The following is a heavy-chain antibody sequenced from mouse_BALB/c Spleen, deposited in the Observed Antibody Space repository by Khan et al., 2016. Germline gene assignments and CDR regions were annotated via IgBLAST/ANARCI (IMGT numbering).Heavy chain of an antibody. J-gene: IGHJ3*01. CDR3: VRDTRFAY. CDR2: IRSKSNNYAT. CDR1: GFTFNTTA. Sequence: EVQLVETGGGLVQPRGSLKLSCSASGFTFNTTAMNWVRQAPGTGLEWVSRIRSKSNNYATYYADSVKDRFTISRDDSQSMLYLQMNNLKTEDTAMYYCVRDTRFAYWGQGTLVTDSA. V-gene: IGHV10S3*01.